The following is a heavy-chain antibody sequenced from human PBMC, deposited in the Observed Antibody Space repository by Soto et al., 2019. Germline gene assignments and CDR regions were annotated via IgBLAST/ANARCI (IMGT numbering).Heavy chain of an antibody. V-gene: IGHV1-8*01. Sequence: GASVKVSCKASGYTFTSYDINWVRQATGQGLEWMGWMNPNSGNTGYAQKFQGRVTMTRNTSISTAYMELRRLRSEDPAVYYWARAHRLLFAPGRDYYGMNVWGKGPRSPSPQ. CDR1: GYTFTSYD. CDR3: ARAHRLLFAPGRDYYGMNV. CDR2: MNPNSGNT. D-gene: IGHD2-21*02. J-gene: IGHJ6*01.